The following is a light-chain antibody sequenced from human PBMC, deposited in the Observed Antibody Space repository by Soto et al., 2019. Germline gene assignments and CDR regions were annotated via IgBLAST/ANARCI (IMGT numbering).Light chain of an antibody. J-gene: IGKJ5*01. V-gene: IGKV1-5*03. CDR3: QQLNSYPLT. CDR1: QTISSW. CDR2: KAS. Sequence: DIQMTQSPSTLSGSVGDRVTITCRASQTISSWLAWYQKKPGKDPKLLIYKASTLKSGVPSRFSGSGSGTDFTLTISRLQTEDFATYDCQQLNSYPLTFGQGTRLEIK.